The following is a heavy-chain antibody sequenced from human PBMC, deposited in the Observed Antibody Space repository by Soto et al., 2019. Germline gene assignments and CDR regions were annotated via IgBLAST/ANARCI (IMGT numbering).Heavy chain of an antibody. CDR2: ISAYNGNT. CDR1: GYTFTSYG. J-gene: IGHJ4*02. Sequence: ASVKVSCKASGYTFTSYGISWVLQAPGQGLEWMGWISAYNGNTNYAQKLQGRVTMTTDTSTSTAYMELRSLRSDDTAVYYCARDHVVNYYDPSGCNDYWGQGTLVTLSS. D-gene: IGHD3-22*01. CDR3: ARDHVVNYYDPSGCNDY. V-gene: IGHV1-18*01.